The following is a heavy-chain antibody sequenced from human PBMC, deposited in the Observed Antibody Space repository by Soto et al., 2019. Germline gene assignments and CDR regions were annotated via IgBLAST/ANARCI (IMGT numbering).Heavy chain of an antibody. CDR1: GGTFSSYT. CDR3: SLPSTARPRNAFDL. J-gene: IGHJ3*01. V-gene: IGHV1-69*02. Sequence: QVQLVQSGAEVKKPGSSVKVSCKASGGTFSSYTISWVRQAPGQGLEWMGRIIPILGIANYAQKFQGRVTTPATKSTRTAYVGLSILISVDTAVYYGSLPSTARPRNAFDLLGQGSMVTVSS. CDR2: IIPILGIA. D-gene: IGHD4-17*01.